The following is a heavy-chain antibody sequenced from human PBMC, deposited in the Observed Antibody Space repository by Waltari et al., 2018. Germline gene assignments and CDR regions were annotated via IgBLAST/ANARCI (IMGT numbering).Heavy chain of an antibody. CDR3: ARFTIFGVVNWFDP. V-gene: IGHV4-59*11. CDR2: IYYSWST. CDR1: GGSISSHY. D-gene: IGHD3-3*01. Sequence: QVQLQESGPGLVKPSETLSLTCTVSGGSISSHYWSWIRQPPGKGLEWIGYIYYSWSTNYNPSLKSRVTISVDTSKNQFSLKLSSVTAADTAVYYCARFTIFGVVNWFDPWGQGTLVTVSS. J-gene: IGHJ5*02.